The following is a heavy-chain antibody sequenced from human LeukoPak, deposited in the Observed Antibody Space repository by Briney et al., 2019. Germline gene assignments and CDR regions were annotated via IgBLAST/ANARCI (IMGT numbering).Heavy chain of an antibody. J-gene: IGHJ4*02. D-gene: IGHD3-3*01. V-gene: IGHV3-23*01. Sequence: SGGSLRLSCAASGFTFSSNAMTWVRQAPGKGLEWVSTISGSSGSTYHADSVKGRFTISRDNSKNTLYLQMNSLRAEDTAVYYCAKGGEKTIFGVVIKNPLDYWGQGTLVTVSS. CDR1: GFTFSSNA. CDR2: ISGSSGST. CDR3: AKGGEKTIFGVVIKNPLDY.